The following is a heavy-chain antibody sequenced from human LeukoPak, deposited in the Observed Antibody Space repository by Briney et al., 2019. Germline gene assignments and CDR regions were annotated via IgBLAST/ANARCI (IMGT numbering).Heavy chain of an antibody. CDR1: GYTFTGYY. CDR3: AREVFGYYDSSGDY. CDR2: INPNSGGT. J-gene: IGHJ4*02. V-gene: IGHV1-2*02. Sequence: ASVKVSFKASGYTFTGYYMHWVRQAPGQGLGWMGWINPNSGGTNYAQKFQGRVTMTRDTSISTAYMELSRLRSDDTAVYYCAREVFGYYDSSGDYWGQGTLVTVSS. D-gene: IGHD3-22*01.